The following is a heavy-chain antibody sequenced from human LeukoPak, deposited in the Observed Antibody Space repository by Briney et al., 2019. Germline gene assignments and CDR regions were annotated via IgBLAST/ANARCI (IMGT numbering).Heavy chain of an antibody. CDR3: AKSSSYDKGAFDI. D-gene: IGHD6-13*01. Sequence: GGSLRLSCAASGFTFDDYAMHWVRQAPGKGLEWVSGISWNSGSIGYADSVKGRFTISRDNAKNSLYLQMNSLRAEDMALHYCAKSSSYDKGAFDIWGQGTMVTVSS. CDR1: GFTFDDYA. CDR2: ISWNSGSI. V-gene: IGHV3-9*03. J-gene: IGHJ3*02.